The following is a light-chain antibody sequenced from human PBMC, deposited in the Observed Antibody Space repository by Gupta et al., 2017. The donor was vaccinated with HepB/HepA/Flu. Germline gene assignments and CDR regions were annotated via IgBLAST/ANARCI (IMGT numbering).Light chain of an antibody. Sequence: DIVLTQSPATLSMSPGERVSLTCRASQTIGNSIAWYQVKPGQAPRLLIYRAATRDTDGPARFSGSGSGTMFTLTISSLQSEDCARYYCHQYNNWLWTFGQGTKVEIK. J-gene: IGKJ1*01. V-gene: IGKV3-15*01. CDR3: HQYNNWLWT. CDR1: QTIGNS. CDR2: RAA.